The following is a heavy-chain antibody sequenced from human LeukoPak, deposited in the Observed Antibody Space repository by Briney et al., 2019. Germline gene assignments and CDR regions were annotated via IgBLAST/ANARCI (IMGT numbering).Heavy chain of an antibody. J-gene: IGHJ4*02. Sequence: SETLSLTCTVSGGCISSYYWSWIRQPPGKGLEWIGYIYDSGSTNYNPSLKSRVTISVDTSKNQFSLKLSSVTAADTAVYYCARVPYYDFWSGYFPTYYFDYWGQGTLVTVSS. CDR2: IYDSGST. CDR1: GGCISSYY. D-gene: IGHD3-3*01. V-gene: IGHV4-59*01. CDR3: ARVPYYDFWSGYFPTYYFDY.